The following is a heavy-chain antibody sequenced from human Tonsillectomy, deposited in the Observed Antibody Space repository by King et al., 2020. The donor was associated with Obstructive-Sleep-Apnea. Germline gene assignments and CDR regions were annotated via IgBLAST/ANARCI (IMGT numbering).Heavy chain of an antibody. V-gene: IGHV1-46*01. D-gene: IGHD6-13*01. Sequence: QLVQSGAEVKKPGASVKVSCKASGYTLTSYYMHWVRQAPGQGLEWMGIMKPSGGSPNYAQKFQVRGTMTTDTSMSTVYMELSSLTSADTAVYYCARDTGSSWGGGFDYWGQGILVTVSS. CDR3: ARDTGSSWGGGFDY. CDR1: GYTLTSYY. CDR2: MKPSGGSP. J-gene: IGHJ4*02.